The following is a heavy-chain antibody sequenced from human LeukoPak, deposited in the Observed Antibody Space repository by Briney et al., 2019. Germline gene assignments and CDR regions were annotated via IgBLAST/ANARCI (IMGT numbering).Heavy chain of an antibody. CDR3: AKVPLLPLVGHCSSTSCYPFDY. V-gene: IGHV3-30*02. CDR1: GFTFSSYG. Sequence: GGSLRLSCAASGFTFSSYGMHWVRQAPGKGLEWVAFIRYDGSNKYYADSVKGRFTISRDNSKNTLYLQMNSLRAEDTAVYYCAKVPLLPLVGHCSSTSCYPFDYWGQGTLVTVSS. CDR2: IRYDGSNK. D-gene: IGHD2-2*03. J-gene: IGHJ4*02.